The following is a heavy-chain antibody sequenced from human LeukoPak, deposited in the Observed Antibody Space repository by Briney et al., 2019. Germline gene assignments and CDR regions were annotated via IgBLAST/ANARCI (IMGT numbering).Heavy chain of an antibody. CDR1: GYTFTSYD. J-gene: IGHJ5*02. CDR3: ARGRVPNYDFWSGYYST. CDR2: MNPNSGNT. Sequence: ASVKVSCKASGYTFTSYDINWVRQATGQGLEWMGCMNPNSGNTGYAQKFQGRVTMTRNTSISTAYMELSSLRSEDTAVYYCARGRVPNYDFWSGYYSTWGQGTLVTVSS. V-gene: IGHV1-8*01. D-gene: IGHD3-3*01.